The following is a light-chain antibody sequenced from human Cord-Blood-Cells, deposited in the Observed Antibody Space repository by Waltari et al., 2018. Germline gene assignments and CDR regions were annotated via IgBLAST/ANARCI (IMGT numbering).Light chain of an antibody. CDR1: SSDVGSYNL. V-gene: IGLV2-23*03. CDR3: CSYAASSTFDV. Sequence: QSALTQPASVSGSTGQSITISRTGTSSDVGSYNLVSWYQQPPGKAPKLMIYEGSKRPSGVSNRFSGSKSGNTASLTISGLQAEDEADYYCCSYAASSTFDVFGTGTKVTVL. J-gene: IGLJ1*01. CDR2: EGS.